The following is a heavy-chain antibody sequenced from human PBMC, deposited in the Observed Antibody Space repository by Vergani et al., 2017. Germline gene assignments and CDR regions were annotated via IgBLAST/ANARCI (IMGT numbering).Heavy chain of an antibody. D-gene: IGHD7-27*01. CDR3: ARREVANWGNNWFDP. J-gene: IGHJ5*02. V-gene: IGHV4-30-4*08. Sequence: QVQLQESGPGLVKPSQTLSLTCTVSGGSISSDDYYWNWIRQPPGKGLEWIGEINHSGSTNYNPSLKSRVTISVDTSKNQFSLKLTSVTAADTAVYYCARREVANWGNNWFDPWGQGTLVTVSS. CDR1: GGSISSDDYY. CDR2: INHSGST.